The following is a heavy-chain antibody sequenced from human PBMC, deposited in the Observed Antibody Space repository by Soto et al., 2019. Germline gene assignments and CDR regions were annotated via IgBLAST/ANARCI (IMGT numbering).Heavy chain of an antibody. Sequence: SETLSLTCAVSGGSISSSNWWSFVRQPPGKGLEWIGEIYHSGSTNYNPSLKSRVTISVDKSKNQFSLKLSSVTAADTAVYYCARAAATDYYYYGMDVWGQGTTVTVSS. V-gene: IGHV4-4*02. CDR1: GGSISSSNW. CDR3: ARAAATDYYYYGMDV. J-gene: IGHJ6*02. D-gene: IGHD1-1*01. CDR2: IYHSGST.